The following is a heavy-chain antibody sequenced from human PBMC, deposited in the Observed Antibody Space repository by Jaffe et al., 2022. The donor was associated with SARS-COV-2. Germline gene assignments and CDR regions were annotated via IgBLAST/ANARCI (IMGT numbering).Heavy chain of an antibody. CDR2: INPNGGRT. V-gene: IGHV1-46*01. Sequence: QVQLVQSGAELKKPGASMKISCKASGYTFISYYMHWVRQAPGQGLQWMGIINPNGGRTTYEPRFQGRITMTTDTSMNTVYLELSSLTSEDTGVYYCARDARWFDPWGQGTLVTVSS. CDR3: ARDARWFDP. CDR1: GYTFISYY. D-gene: IGHD2-15*01. J-gene: IGHJ5*02.